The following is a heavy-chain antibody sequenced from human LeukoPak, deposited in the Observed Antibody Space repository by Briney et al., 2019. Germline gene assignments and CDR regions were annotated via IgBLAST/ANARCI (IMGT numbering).Heavy chain of an antibody. J-gene: IGHJ4*02. D-gene: IGHD3-22*01. V-gene: IGHV4-30-4*08. CDR2: IYYSGST. CDR1: GGSISSGDYY. CDR3: ARDYYDSSGYYYIPFDY. Sequence: SETLSLTCTVSGGSISSGDYYWSWIRQPPGKGLEWIGYIYYSGSTYYNPSLKSRVTISVDTSKNQFSLKLSSVTAADTAVYYCARDYYDSSGYYYIPFDYWGQGTLVTVPS.